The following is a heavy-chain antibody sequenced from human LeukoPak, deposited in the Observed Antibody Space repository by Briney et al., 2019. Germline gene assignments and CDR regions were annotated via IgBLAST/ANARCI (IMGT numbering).Heavy chain of an antibody. D-gene: IGHD3-22*01. V-gene: IGHV3-30-3*01. CDR3: ARGSDSSGYYYYYYYYMDV. Sequence: GRSLRLSCAASGFTFSSYAMHWVRRAPGKGLEWVAVISSDGSNKYYADSVKGRFTISRDNSKNTMSLQMNSLGVEDTAVYYCARGSDSSGYYYYYYYYMDVWGKGTTVTVSS. CDR2: ISSDGSNK. J-gene: IGHJ6*03. CDR1: GFTFSSYA.